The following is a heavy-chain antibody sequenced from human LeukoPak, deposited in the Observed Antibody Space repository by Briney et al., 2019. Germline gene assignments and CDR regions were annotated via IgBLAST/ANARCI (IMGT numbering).Heavy chain of an antibody. CDR2: INPNSGGT. Sequence: ASVKVSCKASGYTFTIYYMHWVRQAPGQGLEWMGWINPNSGGTSYARRFQGRVTITRDTSISTAYMELSRLTSDDTAVYYCARNPAYCTSTSCYNDYWGQGTLVTVSS. CDR1: GYTFTIYY. J-gene: IGHJ4*02. CDR3: ARNPAYCTSTSCYNDY. V-gene: IGHV1-2*02. D-gene: IGHD2-2*02.